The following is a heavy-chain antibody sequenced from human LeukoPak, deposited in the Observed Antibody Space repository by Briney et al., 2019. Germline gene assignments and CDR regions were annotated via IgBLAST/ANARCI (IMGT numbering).Heavy chain of an antibody. D-gene: IGHD3-10*01. J-gene: IGHJ6*03. CDR1: GFTFSSYE. Sequence: GGSLRLSCAASGFTFSSYEMNWVRQAPGKGLEWVSYISSSGSTIYYADSVKGRFTISRDNAKNSLYLQMNSLRAEDTAVYYCARDCGELLWFGESEYYYYYMDVWGKGTTVTISS. CDR2: ISSSGSTI. CDR3: ARDCGELLWFGESEYYYYYMDV. V-gene: IGHV3-48*03.